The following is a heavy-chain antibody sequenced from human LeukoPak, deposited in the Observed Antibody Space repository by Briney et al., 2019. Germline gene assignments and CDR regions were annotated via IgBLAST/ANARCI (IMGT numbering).Heavy chain of an antibody. V-gene: IGHV3-30*02. CDR1: GFTFSSYG. CDR3: AKAPIAAAGTDNWFDP. D-gene: IGHD6-13*01. J-gene: IGHJ5*02. CDR2: IRYDGSNK. Sequence: GGSLRLSCAASGFTFSSYGMHWVRQAPGMGLEWVAFIRYDGSNKYYADSVKGRFTISRDNSKNTLYLQMNSLRAEDTAVYYCAKAPIAAAGTDNWFDPWGRGTLVTVSS.